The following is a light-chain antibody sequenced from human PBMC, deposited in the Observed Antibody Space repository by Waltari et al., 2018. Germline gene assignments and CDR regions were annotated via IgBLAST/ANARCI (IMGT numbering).Light chain of an antibody. V-gene: IGKV1-39*01. CDR3: QHTFETPYS. J-gene: IGKJ2*01. Sequence: DIQMTQSPSSLSVSIGARVPITCRASENIGSYLNWYQQRTGEAPKLLIYATSTLQTEVPSRFSGSGSRTDFTLTISSLQPEDFATYYCQHTFETPYSFGQGTKLESK. CDR2: ATS. CDR1: ENIGSY.